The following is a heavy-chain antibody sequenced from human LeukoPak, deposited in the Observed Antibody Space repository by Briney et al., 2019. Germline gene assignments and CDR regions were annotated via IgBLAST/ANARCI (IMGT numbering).Heavy chain of an antibody. CDR2: IKQDGSEK. Sequence: GGSLRLSCAASGFTFSSYWMSWVRQAPGKGLEWVANIKQDGSEKYYVDSVKGRFTISRDNAKNTIYLQMNSLRAEDTALYYCAKAAAAPGFDFWGQGTLVTVSS. V-gene: IGHV3-7*03. CDR1: GFTFSSYW. CDR3: AKAAAAPGFDF. J-gene: IGHJ4*02. D-gene: IGHD6-13*01.